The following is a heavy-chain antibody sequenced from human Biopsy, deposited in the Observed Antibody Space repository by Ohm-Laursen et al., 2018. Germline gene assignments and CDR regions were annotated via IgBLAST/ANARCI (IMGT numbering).Heavy chain of an antibody. V-gene: IGHV4-59*01. J-gene: IGHJ5*02. CDR2: VYNGGIT. D-gene: IGHD3-3*01. Sequence: LSLTCRVSGGSIISYYWTWIRQPPGKGLEWIGHVYNGGITNFNPSLKSRVTISKDTSKNQFSLQVNSVTAADTAVYYCARTPRDSFWSGSYKRGLWFDPWGQGTLVIVSS. CDR3: ARTPRDSFWSGSYKRGLWFDP. CDR1: GGSIISYY.